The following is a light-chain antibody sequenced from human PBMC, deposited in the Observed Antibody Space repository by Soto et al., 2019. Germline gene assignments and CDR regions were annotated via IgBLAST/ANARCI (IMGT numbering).Light chain of an antibody. CDR2: EVS. Sequence: QSALTQPASVSGSPGQSITISCIGSSSDIGSYDYVSWHQHQQGKAPKVLIYEVSNRPSGVSSRFSGSRSGNTASLTISGLQAEDVATYYCSAHPANFSFLFGPGTKVTVL. J-gene: IGLJ1*01. CDR3: SAHPANFSFL. V-gene: IGLV2-14*01. CDR1: SSDIGSYDY.